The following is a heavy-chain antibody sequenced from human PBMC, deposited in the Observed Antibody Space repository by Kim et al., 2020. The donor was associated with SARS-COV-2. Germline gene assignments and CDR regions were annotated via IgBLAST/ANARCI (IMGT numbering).Heavy chain of an antibody. CDR1: GGSFSGYY. V-gene: IGHV4-34*01. CDR2: INHSGST. CDR3: ARGPIVVVPAATYYYYYGMDV. J-gene: IGHJ6*02. Sequence: SETLSLTCAVYGGSFSGYYWSWIRQPQGKGLEWIGEINHSGSTNYNPSLKSRVTISVDTSKNQFSLKLSSVTAADTAVYYCARGPIVVVPAATYYYYYGMDVCGQGTTVTVSS. D-gene: IGHD2-2*01.